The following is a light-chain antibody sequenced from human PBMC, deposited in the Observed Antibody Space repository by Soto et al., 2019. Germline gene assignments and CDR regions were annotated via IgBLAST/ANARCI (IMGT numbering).Light chain of an antibody. Sequence: QSALTHPASVSGSPGQSISISCPGTSSDVGGYNYVSWYQLHPGKDPKPIIYEVSTRLSRVSNRFSGSKSANTASLTTFGLQAEDEADYYCNSYTSSTGYVVGTGTKV. CDR2: EVS. CDR1: SSDVGGYNY. J-gene: IGLJ1*01. CDR3: NSYTSSTGYV. V-gene: IGLV2-14*01.